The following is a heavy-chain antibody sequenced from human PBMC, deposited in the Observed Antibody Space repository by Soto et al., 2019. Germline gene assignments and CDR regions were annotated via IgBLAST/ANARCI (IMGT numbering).Heavy chain of an antibody. V-gene: IGHV3-30*18. D-gene: IGHD2-2*01. J-gene: IGHJ4*02. Sequence: QVQLVESGGGVVQPGRSLRLSCAASGFTFSSYGMHWVRQAPGKGLEWVAVISYDGSNKYYADSVKGRFTISRDNSKNTLYLQMNSLRAEDTAVYYCAKDERRYCSSTSCYGVDYWGQGTLVTVSS. CDR2: ISYDGSNK. CDR1: GFTFSSYG. CDR3: AKDERRYCSSTSCYGVDY.